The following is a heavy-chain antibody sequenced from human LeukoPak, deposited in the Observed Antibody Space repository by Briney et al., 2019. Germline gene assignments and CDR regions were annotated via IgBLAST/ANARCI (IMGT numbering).Heavy chain of an antibody. D-gene: IGHD3-10*01. CDR2: IYYSGST. Sequence: TSETLSLTCTVSGGPISSYYWSWIRQPPGKGLEWIGYIYYSGSTNYNPSLKSRVTISVDTSKNQFSLKLSSVTAADTAVYYCARDRDHFDYWGQGTLVTVSS. V-gene: IGHV4-59*01. J-gene: IGHJ4*02. CDR1: GGPISSYY. CDR3: ARDRDHFDY.